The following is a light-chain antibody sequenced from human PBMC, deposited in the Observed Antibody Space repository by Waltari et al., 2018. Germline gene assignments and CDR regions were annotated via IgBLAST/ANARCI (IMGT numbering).Light chain of an antibody. CDR2: GAS. CDR3: QQYGDLPLT. Sequence: EIVLTQSPGTLSLSTGERATFSCWATQSVSSGSLACYQQKPGQAPRLLIHGASSRATGVPDRFSGSGSGTDFTLTINRLEAEDFAVYYCQQYGDLPLTFGQGTRLEIK. CDR1: QSVSSGS. J-gene: IGKJ5*01. V-gene: IGKV3-20*01.